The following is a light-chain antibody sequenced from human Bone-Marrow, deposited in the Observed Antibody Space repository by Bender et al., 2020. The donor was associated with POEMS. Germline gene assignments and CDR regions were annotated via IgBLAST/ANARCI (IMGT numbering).Light chain of an antibody. J-gene: IGLJ2*01. CDR3: CSYGSPSSVV. Sequence: QSALTQPPSASGSPGQSVTISCTGTSSDVGGYKYVSWYQQHPGKAPKLMIYEVTKRPSGVPDRFSGSKSGNTASLTVSGLQAEDEADYYCCSYGSPSSVVFGGGTKVTVL. V-gene: IGLV2-8*01. CDR1: SSDVGGYKY. CDR2: EVT.